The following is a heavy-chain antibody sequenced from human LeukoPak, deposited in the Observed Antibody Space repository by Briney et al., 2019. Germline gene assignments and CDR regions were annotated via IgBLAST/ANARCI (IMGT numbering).Heavy chain of an antibody. D-gene: IGHD1-14*01. CDR3: AKAPASTRTFDY. CDR1: GFTFSSYV. J-gene: IGHJ4*02. V-gene: IGHV3-23*01. Sequence: GGSLRLSCAASGFTFSSYVMRWVRQAPGKGLEWVSAITGGGDSTYYADSVRGRFTISRDNSENTLYLQMDSLRAEDTAVYYCAKAPASTRTFDYWGQGTLVTVSS. CDR2: ITGGGDST.